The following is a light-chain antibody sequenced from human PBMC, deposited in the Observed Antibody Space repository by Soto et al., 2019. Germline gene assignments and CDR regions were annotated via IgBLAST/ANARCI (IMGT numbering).Light chain of an antibody. CDR3: QQYGNSLFT. J-gene: IGKJ3*01. CDR2: GAS. CDR1: QSVSSSY. V-gene: IGKV3-20*01. Sequence: EIVLTQSPGTLSLSPGDRATLSCSASQSVSSSYLAWYQQKPGQAPRLLIYGASSRATGIPDRFSGSGSGTDFTLTISRLEPEDFALYYCQQYGNSLFTFGPGTKVDIK.